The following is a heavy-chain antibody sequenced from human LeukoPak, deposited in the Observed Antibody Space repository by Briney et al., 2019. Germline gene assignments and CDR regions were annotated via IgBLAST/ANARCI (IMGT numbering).Heavy chain of an antibody. Sequence: GGSLRLSCAVSGFSFSSYGMSWVRQAPGKGLEWVAFISGSGGSTKYADSVKGRFAISRDNSKNTLYLQMNSLRAEDTAIYYCAKRGNDYQFDPWGQGTLVTVSS. CDR1: GFSFSSYG. V-gene: IGHV3-23*01. D-gene: IGHD4-11*01. CDR2: ISGSGGST. CDR3: AKRGNDYQFDP. J-gene: IGHJ5*02.